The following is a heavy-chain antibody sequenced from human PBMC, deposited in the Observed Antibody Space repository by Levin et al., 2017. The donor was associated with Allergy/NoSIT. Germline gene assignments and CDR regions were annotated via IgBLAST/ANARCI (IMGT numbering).Heavy chain of an antibody. J-gene: IGHJ4*02. D-gene: IGHD6-19*01. V-gene: IGHV3-23*01. CDR2: ITGTGGRT. Sequence: LSLTCAASGFSFSNYAVSWVRQAPGKGLEWVSSITGTGGRTHSADSVKGRFTISRDNSKNTAYLQMNSLRGEDTAIYYCARGEQWLPDYWGQGTLVTVSS. CDR1: GFSFSNYA. CDR3: ARGEQWLPDY.